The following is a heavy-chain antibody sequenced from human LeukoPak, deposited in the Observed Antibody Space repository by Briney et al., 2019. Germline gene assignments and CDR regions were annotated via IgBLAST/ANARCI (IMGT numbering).Heavy chain of an antibody. CDR3: TRGALEGDFFDP. Sequence: ASVKVSCKASGGTFSSYAISWVRQAPGQRLEWMGWMTPNSGDTAYAEIFQDRVTMTSDTTTSTAYLELRSLTSEDTAIYYCTRGALEGDFFDPWGQGTLVTVSS. D-gene: IGHD1-26*01. V-gene: IGHV1-8*02. J-gene: IGHJ5*02. CDR2: MTPNSGDT. CDR1: GGTFSSYA.